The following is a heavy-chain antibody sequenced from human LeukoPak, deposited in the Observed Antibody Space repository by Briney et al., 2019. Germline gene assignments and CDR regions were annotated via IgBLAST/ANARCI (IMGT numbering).Heavy chain of an antibody. V-gene: IGHV3-73*01. Sequence: GGSLRLSCAASGFTFSGSAMHWVRQASGKGLEWVGRIRSKANSYATAYAASVKGRFTISRDDSKNTAYLQMNSLKTEDTAVYYCTKGIEGRDYLVDYWGQGTLVTVSS. CDR1: GFTFSGSA. CDR3: TKGIEGRDYLVDY. J-gene: IGHJ4*02. D-gene: IGHD4-17*01. CDR2: IRSKANSYAT.